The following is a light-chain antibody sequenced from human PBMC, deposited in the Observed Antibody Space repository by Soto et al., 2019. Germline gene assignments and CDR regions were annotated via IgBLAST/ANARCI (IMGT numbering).Light chain of an antibody. CDR2: DAS. J-gene: IGKJ5*01. Sequence: EIVLTQSPATLSLSPGERATLSCRASQSVSSYLAWYQQKPGQAPRLLIYDASNRATGIPARFSGSGSGTDCTLTISSREPEDFAVYYCQQRSNWPSTFGQGTRLEIK. V-gene: IGKV3-11*01. CDR3: QQRSNWPST. CDR1: QSVSSY.